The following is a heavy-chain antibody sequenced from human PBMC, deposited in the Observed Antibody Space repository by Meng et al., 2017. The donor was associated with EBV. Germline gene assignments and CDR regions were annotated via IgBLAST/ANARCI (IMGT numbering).Heavy chain of an antibody. Sequence: QVQLVQSGAEVKNPGASVKVSCKASGYTFTGYYIRWVRQAPGQGLEWMGRINPNSGDTNYAQKFQGRVTMTRDTSKNQFSLKLSSVTAADTAVYYCARRGYSSSRTEFDPWGQGTLVTVSS. J-gene: IGHJ5*02. D-gene: IGHD6-13*01. CDR1: GYTFTGYY. V-gene: IGHV1-2*06. CDR2: INPNSGDT. CDR3: ARRGYSSSRTEFDP.